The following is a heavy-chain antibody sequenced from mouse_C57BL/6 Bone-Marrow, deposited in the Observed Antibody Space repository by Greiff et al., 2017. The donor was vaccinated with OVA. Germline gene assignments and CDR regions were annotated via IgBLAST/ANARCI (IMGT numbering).Heavy chain of an antibody. CDR2: ISNGGGST. CDR3: ARQGGFAY. V-gene: IGHV5-12*01. CDR1: GFTFSDYY. Sequence: EVKLQESGGGLVQPGGSMKLSCVASGFTFSDYYMYWVRQTPEKRLEWVAYISNGGGSTYYPDTVKGRFTISRDNAKNTLYLQMSRLKSEDTAMYYCARQGGFAYWGQGTLVTVSA. J-gene: IGHJ3*01.